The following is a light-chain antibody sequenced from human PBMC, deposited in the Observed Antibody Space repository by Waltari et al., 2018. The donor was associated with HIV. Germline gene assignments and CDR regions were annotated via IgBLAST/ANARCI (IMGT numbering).Light chain of an antibody. Sequence: QSVLTQPPSASGTTGQRVTTSCSGSSANIATNTVHWYQHLPGSAPKLLIYSNTQRPSGVPDRFSASKSGTSASLAISGLRSEDEAEYYCAAWDENLNGLFGGGTKLTVL. V-gene: IGLV1-44*01. J-gene: IGLJ3*02. CDR2: SNT. CDR1: SANIATNT. CDR3: AAWDENLNGL.